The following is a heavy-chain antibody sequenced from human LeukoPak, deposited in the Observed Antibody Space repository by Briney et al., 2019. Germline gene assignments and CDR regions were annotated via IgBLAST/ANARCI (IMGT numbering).Heavy chain of an antibody. CDR2: ISYNSGSI. J-gene: IGHJ4*02. V-gene: IGHV3-9*01. Sequence: SLRLSCAASGFTFDDYAMHWVRQAPGKGLEWVSGISYNSGSINYAESVKGRFTISRDNAKNSLYLQMNSLTVEDTALYSCAKVGPVSSYAFGFFNYWGRGTLVTVSS. CDR1: GFTFDDYA. CDR3: AKVGPVSSYAFGFFNY. D-gene: IGHD2-2*01.